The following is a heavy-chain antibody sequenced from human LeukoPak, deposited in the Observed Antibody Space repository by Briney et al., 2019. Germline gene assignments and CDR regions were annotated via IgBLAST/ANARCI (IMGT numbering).Heavy chain of an antibody. Sequence: RASETLSLTCTVSGDSMSDSYWSWIRQPAGKGLEWIGRIYASGSTNYNPSLKSRVTLSVDTSSNQFSLTLSSVTAADTAVYHCARNIRSHNAPGGYSSYNMDVWGKGTTSPSP. J-gene: IGHJ6*03. CDR2: IYASGST. CDR3: ARNIRSHNAPGGYSSYNMDV. V-gene: IGHV4-4*07. CDR1: GDSMSDSY. D-gene: IGHD2/OR15-2a*01.